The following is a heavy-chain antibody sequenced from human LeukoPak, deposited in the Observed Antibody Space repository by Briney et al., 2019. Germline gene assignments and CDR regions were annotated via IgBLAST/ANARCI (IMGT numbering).Heavy chain of an antibody. CDR3: AKVSGGGLYYDGMDV. Sequence: GGSLRLSCAASGFTFNNYAKNWVRQAPGKGLEWVSVISGSGGTTYYADSVKGRFTISRDSSKNTLYLQMNSLRAEDTAVYYCAKVSGGGLYYDGMDVWGQGTTVTVSS. D-gene: IGHD1-14*01. CDR1: GFTFNNYA. J-gene: IGHJ6*02. V-gene: IGHV3-23*01. CDR2: ISGSGGTT.